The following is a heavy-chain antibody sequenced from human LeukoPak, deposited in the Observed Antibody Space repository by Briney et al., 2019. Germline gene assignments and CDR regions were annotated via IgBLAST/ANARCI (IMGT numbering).Heavy chain of an antibody. D-gene: IGHD1-1*01. V-gene: IGHV4-59*08. CDR1: GGSIINYY. Sequence: NSSETLSLTCTVSGGSIINYYWSWIRQPPGKGLEWIAYIYYSGSTNYNPSLQSRVTISVNTSKNQFSLKLSSVTAADTAVYYCARHRSPYNLENFDYWGQGTLVTVSS. CDR3: ARHRSPYNLENFDY. J-gene: IGHJ4*02. CDR2: IYYSGST.